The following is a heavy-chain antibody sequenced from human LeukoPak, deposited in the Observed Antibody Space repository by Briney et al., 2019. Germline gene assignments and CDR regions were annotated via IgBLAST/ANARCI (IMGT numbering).Heavy chain of an antibody. J-gene: IGHJ5*02. CDR1: GFTFSSYA. CDR2: ISYDGSNK. CDR3: ARSGLRYWEGVSWFDP. D-gene: IGHD3-9*01. V-gene: IGHV3-30-3*01. Sequence: SGGSLRLSCAASGFTFSSYAMHWVRQAPGKGLEWVAVISYDGSNKYYADSVKGRFTISRDNSKNTLYLQMNSLRAEDTAVYYCARSGLRYWEGVSWFDPWGQGTLVTVSS.